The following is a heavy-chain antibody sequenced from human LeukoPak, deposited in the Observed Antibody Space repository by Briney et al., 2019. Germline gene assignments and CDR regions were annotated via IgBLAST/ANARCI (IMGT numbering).Heavy chain of an antibody. V-gene: IGHV3-13*01. CDR2: IGIAEDT. CDR3: VRGGIQVSGIDAFDI. D-gene: IGHD5/OR15-5a*01. CDR1: GFTFWNYY. Sequence: PGGSLRLSCAASGFTFWNYYMHWVRQFPGRGLEWVSAIGIAEDTHYPDSVNGRFTIYRENTKNSLYLQMNSLRDGDTAVYYCVRGGIQVSGIDAFDIWGQGTMVSVSS. J-gene: IGHJ3*02.